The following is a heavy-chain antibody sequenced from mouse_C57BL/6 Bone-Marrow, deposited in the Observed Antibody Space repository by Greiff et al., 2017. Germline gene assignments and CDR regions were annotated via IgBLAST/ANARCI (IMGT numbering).Heavy chain of an antibody. V-gene: IGHV1-80*01. CDR1: GYAFSSYW. D-gene: IGHD2-5*01. CDR3: ASEGTYSNYLFAY. Sequence: QVQLQQSGAELVKPGASVKISCKASGYAFSSYWMYWVKQRPGKGLEWIGQIYPGDGDTNYNGKFKGKATLTADKSSSTAYMQLSSLTTEDSAVYFCASEGTYSNYLFAYWGQGTLVTVSA. J-gene: IGHJ3*01. CDR2: IYPGDGDT.